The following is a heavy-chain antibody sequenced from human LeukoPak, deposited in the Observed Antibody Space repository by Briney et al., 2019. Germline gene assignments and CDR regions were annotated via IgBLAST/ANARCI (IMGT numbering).Heavy chain of an antibody. CDR1: GGSISSYY. Sequence: SETLSLTCTVSGGSISSYYWGWIRQPPGKGLEWIGSIYYSGSTYYNPSLKSRVTISVDTSKNQFSLKLSSVTAADTAVYYCARVVVAATYDASDIWGQGTMVTVSS. J-gene: IGHJ3*02. V-gene: IGHV4-39*07. D-gene: IGHD2-15*01. CDR3: ARVVVAATYDASDI. CDR2: IYYSGST.